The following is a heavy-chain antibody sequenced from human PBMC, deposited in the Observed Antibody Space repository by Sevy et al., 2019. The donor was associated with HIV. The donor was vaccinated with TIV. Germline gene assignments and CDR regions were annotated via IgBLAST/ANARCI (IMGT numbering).Heavy chain of an antibody. CDR1: GFTFHDYA. D-gene: IGHD3-10*01. V-gene: IGHV3-43D*04. Sequence: GGSLRLSCGASGFTFHDYAMHWVRQTPGKGLEWVSLINGDGDSTHYADSVKGRFTISRDNNKNSLYLQMHSLRPDDSALYFCANAGGPAGYFYYYMDVWGKGTTVTVSS. J-gene: IGHJ6*03. CDR2: INGDGDST. CDR3: ANAGGPAGYFYYYMDV.